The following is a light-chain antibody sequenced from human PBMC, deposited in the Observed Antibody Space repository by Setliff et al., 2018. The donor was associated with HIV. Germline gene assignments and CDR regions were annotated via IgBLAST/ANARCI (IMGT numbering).Light chain of an antibody. V-gene: IGLV2-23*02. CDR3: CSNTGSNTFV. J-gene: IGLJ1*01. CDR1: SSDIGRYNL. Sequence: LTQPASVSGSPGQSITISCTGTSSDIGRYNLVSWYQQYPGKAPKLMIYQATKRPSGVSDRFSGSKSGNTASLTISGLQPEDEADYYCCSNTGSNTFVFGSGTKVTVL. CDR2: QAT.